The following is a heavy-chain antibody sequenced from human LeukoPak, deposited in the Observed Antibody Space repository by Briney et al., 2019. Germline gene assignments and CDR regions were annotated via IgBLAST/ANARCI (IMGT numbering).Heavy chain of an antibody. J-gene: IGHJ4*02. CDR1: GYIFTNYY. CDR3: AREPYDRSGYFFDF. CDR2: VNPVGGRT. Sequence: ASVKVSCKASGYIFTNYYIHWVRQAPGQGLEWMGPVNPVGGRTTYAQKFQGRVTMIRDTSTRTVYLELSNLTSDDTAVYFCAREPYDRSGYFFDFWGQGTLVTVSS. D-gene: IGHD3-22*01. V-gene: IGHV1-46*01.